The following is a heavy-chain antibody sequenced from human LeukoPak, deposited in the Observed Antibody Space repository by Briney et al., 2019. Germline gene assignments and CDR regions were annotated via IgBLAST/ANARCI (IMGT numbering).Heavy chain of an antibody. CDR3: ARDGSY. CDR2: IKQDGTEK. J-gene: IGHJ4*02. CDR1: GFTFSNYW. V-gene: IGHV3-7*01. Sequence: GGSLRLSCAASGFTFSNYWMSWVRQAPGKGPEWVANIKQDGTEKYYVDSVKGRFTISRDNAKNSLYLQMDSLRVEDTAVYYCARDGSYWGQGTLVTAS.